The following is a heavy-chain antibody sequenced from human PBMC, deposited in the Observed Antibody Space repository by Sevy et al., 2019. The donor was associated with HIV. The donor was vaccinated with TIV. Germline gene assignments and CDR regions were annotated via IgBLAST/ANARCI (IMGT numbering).Heavy chain of an antibody. Sequence: GGSLRLSCAASGFTFSDYYMSWIRQAPGKGLEWVSYISSSGSTIYYADSVKGRFTISRDNAKNSLYLQMNSLRAEDTAVYYCARTPIVVVPAVYYYGMDVWGQGTTVTVSS. CDR3: ARTPIVVVPAVYYYGMDV. CDR1: GFTFSDYY. V-gene: IGHV3-11*01. J-gene: IGHJ6*02. D-gene: IGHD2-2*01. CDR2: ISSSGSTI.